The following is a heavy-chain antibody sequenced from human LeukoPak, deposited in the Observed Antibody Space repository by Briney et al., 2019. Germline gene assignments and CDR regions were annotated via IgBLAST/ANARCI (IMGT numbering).Heavy chain of an antibody. J-gene: IGHJ6*03. CDR3: ARTTMVRGTYYMDV. D-gene: IGHD3-10*01. CDR1: GGSISSYY. V-gene: IGHV4-4*07. CDR2: IYTSGST. Sequence: PSETLSLTCNVSGGSISSYYWSWIRQPAGKGLEWIGRIYTSGSTNYNPSLKSRVTMSVDTSKNQFSLKMSSVTAADTAVYYCARTTMVRGTYYMDVWGKGTTVTISS.